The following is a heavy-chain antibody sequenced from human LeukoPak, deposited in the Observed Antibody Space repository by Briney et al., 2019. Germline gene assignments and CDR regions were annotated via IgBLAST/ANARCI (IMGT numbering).Heavy chain of an antibody. Sequence: ASVTVSCTASGGTFSSYAISWVRQAPGQGLEWMGGIIPIFGTANYAQKFQGRVTITADESTSTAYMELSSLRSEDTAVYYCARDPTYSSGWYGGGYWGQGTLVTVSS. CDR3: ARDPTYSSGWYGGGY. V-gene: IGHV1-69*13. CDR2: IIPIFGTA. D-gene: IGHD6-19*01. J-gene: IGHJ4*02. CDR1: GGTFSSYA.